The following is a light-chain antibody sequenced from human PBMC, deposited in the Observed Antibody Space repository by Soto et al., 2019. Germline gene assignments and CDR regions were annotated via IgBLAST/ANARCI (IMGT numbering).Light chain of an antibody. V-gene: IGKV1-5*03. CDR3: QQYNSYSRK. CDR1: QSFGRW. CDR2: KAS. Sequence: EIQMAQSPSTLSAPVGEIVTITCCASQSFGRWLAWYQQKPGKAPKLLIYKASILQSGVPSRFSGSGSGTEFTLTISSLQRDDFATYYCQQYNSYSRKFGQGTKVAIK. J-gene: IGKJ1*01.